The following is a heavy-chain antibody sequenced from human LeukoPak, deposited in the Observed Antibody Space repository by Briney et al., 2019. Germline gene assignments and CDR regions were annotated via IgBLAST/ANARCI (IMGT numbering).Heavy chain of an antibody. D-gene: IGHD6-19*01. CDR2: IYYSGST. CDR3: ARHAVAGTLGVDY. Sequence: SETLSLTCTVSGGSISSYYWSWIRQPPGKGLEWVGYIYYSGSTNYNPSLKSRVTISVDTSKNQFSLKLSSVTAADTAVYYCARHAVAGTLGVDYWGQGILVTVSS. V-gene: IGHV4-59*08. J-gene: IGHJ4*02. CDR1: GGSISSYY.